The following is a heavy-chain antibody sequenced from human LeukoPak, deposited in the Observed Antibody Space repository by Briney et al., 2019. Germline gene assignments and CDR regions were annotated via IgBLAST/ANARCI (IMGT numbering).Heavy chain of an antibody. V-gene: IGHV1-2*06. D-gene: IGHD5-24*01. CDR3: ARDLVRDGYNYYS. J-gene: IGHJ4*02. CDR2: INPNSGGT. CDR1: GYTFTGYY. Sequence: GASVKVSCKASGYTFTGYYMHWVRQAPGQGLEWMGRINPNSGGTNYAQNFQGRVTMTRDTSISTAYMEVSSLISDDTAVYYCARDLVRDGYNYYSWGQGTLVTVSS.